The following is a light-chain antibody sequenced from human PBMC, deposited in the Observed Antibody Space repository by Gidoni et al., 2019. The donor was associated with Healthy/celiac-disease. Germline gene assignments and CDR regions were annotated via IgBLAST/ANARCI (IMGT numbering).Light chain of an antibody. J-gene: IGLJ2*01. CDR1: SSDVVGYNY. Sequence: QSALTQPASVSGSPGQSITISCTGTSSDVVGYNYVSWYQQHPGKAPKLMIYEVSNRPSGVSNRFSGSKSGNTASLTISGLQAEDEADYYCSSYTSSSTLEVVFGGGTKLTVL. CDR3: SSYTSSSTLEVV. CDR2: EVS. V-gene: IGLV2-14*01.